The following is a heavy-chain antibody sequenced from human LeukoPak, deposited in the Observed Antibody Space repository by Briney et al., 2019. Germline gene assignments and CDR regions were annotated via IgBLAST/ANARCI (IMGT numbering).Heavy chain of an antibody. J-gene: IGHJ5*02. CDR1: GGSIGSTDFY. CDR2: IYYSGIT. D-gene: IGHD3-9*01. CDR3: ARGRYFSWFDP. Sequence: SETLSLTCTVSGGSIGSTDFYWGWIRQPPGKGLEWIGAIYYSGITYYSPSLKSRVTISVDTSKNQFSLKLSSVTAADTAVYYCARGRYFSWFDPWGQGTLVTVSS. V-gene: IGHV4-39*07.